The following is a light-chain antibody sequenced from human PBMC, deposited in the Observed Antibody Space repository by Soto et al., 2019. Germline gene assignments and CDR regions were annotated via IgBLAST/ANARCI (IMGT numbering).Light chain of an antibody. CDR3: AAWDDALNGWV. Sequence: QSVLTQPPSASGTPGQRVTISCSGGSSNIGSNTVNWYQQLPGTAPKLLIYTNNQRPSGVPDRFSGSKSGTSASLAISGLQSEDDADYYCAAWDDALNGWVFGGGTQLTVL. CDR1: SSNIGSNT. J-gene: IGLJ3*02. V-gene: IGLV1-44*01. CDR2: TNN.